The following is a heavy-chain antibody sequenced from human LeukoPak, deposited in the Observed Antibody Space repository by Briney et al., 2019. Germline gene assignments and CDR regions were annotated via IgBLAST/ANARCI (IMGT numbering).Heavy chain of an antibody. CDR1: GYTFTGYY. D-gene: IGHD6-13*01. CDR2: INPNSGGT. CDR3: ARASAGYSSSWYVG. V-gene: IGHV1-2*02. J-gene: IGHJ4*02. Sequence: GASVKVSRKSSGYTFTGYYLHGVRQPPGQGLAWMGWINPNSGGTNYAQKFQGRVTMTRDTSISTAYMELSRLRSDDTAVYYCARASAGYSSSWYVGWGEGTLVTVSS.